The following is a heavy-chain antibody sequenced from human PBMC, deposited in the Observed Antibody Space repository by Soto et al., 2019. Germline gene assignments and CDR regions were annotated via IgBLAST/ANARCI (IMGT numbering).Heavy chain of an antibody. CDR1: GFTFSSYW. CDR2: IKQDGSEK. Sequence: GGSLRLSCAASGFTFSSYWMSWVRQAPGKGLEWVANIKQDGSEKYYVDSVKGRFTISRDNAKNSLYLQMNSLRAEDTAVYYYASEHPAATDYYYYGMDVWGQGTTVTVSS. V-gene: IGHV3-7*05. CDR3: ASEHPAATDYYYYGMDV. D-gene: IGHD2-15*01. J-gene: IGHJ6*02.